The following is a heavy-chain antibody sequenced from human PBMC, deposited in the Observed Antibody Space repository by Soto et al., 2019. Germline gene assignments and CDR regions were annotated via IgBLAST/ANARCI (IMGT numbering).Heavy chain of an antibody. D-gene: IGHD6-13*01. CDR2: IYYSGST. CDR3: ARDGYSSSWYDYYYYGMDV. V-gene: IGHV4-59*01. J-gene: IGHJ6*02. Sequence: QVQLQESGPGLVKPSETLSLTCTVSGGSISSYYWSWIRQPPGKGLEWIGYIYYSGSTNYNPSLKSRVTISVDTSKNQFSLKLSSVTAADTAVYYCARDGYSSSWYDYYYYGMDVWGQGTTVTVSS. CDR1: GGSISSYY.